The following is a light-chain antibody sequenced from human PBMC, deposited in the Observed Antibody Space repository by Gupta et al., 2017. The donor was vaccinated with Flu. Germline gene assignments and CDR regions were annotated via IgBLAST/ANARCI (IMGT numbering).Light chain of an antibody. CDR3: QSYDISLRGYV. Sequence: QPVLPQPPSVSGAPGQRVPISCTGSSSNVGADYDVHWYQQLPGTAPKLLIYANSKRPSGVPDRFSGSKSATSASLAITGLQAEDEADYYCQSYDISLRGYVFGTGTKVTVL. CDR2: ANS. J-gene: IGLJ1*01. V-gene: IGLV1-40*01. CDR1: SSNVGADYD.